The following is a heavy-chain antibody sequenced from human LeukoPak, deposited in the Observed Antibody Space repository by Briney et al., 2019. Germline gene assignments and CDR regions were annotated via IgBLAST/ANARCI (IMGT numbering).Heavy chain of an antibody. V-gene: IGHV1-2*02. Sequence: GASVKVSCKASGYTFTDYYLHWVRQAPGQGFEWMGWINPNSGDTNYAQKFQGRVTMTRDTSISTAHMEMSRLRSDDTAVYYCAKDRTLYSSSWYYFDYWGQGTLVTVSS. CDR2: INPNSGDT. CDR1: GYTFTDYY. CDR3: AKDRTLYSSSWYYFDY. J-gene: IGHJ4*02. D-gene: IGHD6-13*01.